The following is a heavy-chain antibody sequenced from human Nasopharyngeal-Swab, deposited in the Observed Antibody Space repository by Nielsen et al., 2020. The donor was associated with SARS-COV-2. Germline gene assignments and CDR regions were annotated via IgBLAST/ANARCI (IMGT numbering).Heavy chain of an antibody. Sequence: ASVKVSCKASGCIFTHYAMNWVRQAPGQGLEWLGWINTNTGNPTYAQGFTGRFVFSLDTSVSTAYLQISSLKAEDTAVYYCARDCASGWSHFDHWGQGSLVTVSS. CDR1: GCIFTHYA. J-gene: IGHJ4*02. V-gene: IGHV7-4-1*02. D-gene: IGHD6-19*01. CDR2: INTNTGNP. CDR3: ARDCASGWSHFDH.